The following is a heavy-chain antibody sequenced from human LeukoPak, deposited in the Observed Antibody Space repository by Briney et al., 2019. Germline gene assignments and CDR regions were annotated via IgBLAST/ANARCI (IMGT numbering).Heavy chain of an antibody. J-gene: IGHJ3*01. Sequence: GGSLRLSCAASGFTFSSYSMNWVRQAPGKGLEWISYISGSGTIYYADSVEGRFTISRDNAQRLVYLQMNSLRAEDTAVYYCTNFKPPAPDALDVWGQGTLITVSS. D-gene: IGHD2/OR15-2a*01. CDR2: ISGSGTI. V-gene: IGHV3-48*01. CDR1: GFTFSSYS. CDR3: TNFKPPAPDALDV.